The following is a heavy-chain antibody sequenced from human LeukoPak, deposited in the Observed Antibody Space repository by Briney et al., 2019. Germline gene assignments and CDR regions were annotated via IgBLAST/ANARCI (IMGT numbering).Heavy chain of an antibody. J-gene: IGHJ6*03. Sequence: GGSLRLSCSCAASGFTFSSYAMHWVRQAPGKGLEWVAVISHDGSNKHYADSVKGRFTISRDNSKNTLYLQMNSLRSEDTAVYYCARGGGDSSSYYYYYMDVWGKGTTVTVSS. V-gene: IGHV3-30-3*01. D-gene: IGHD6-6*01. CDR3: ARGGGDSSSYYYYYMDV. CDR2: ISHDGSNK. CDR1: GFTFSSYA.